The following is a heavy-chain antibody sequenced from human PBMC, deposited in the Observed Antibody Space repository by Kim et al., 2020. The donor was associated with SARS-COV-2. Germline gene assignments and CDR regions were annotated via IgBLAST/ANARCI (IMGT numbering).Heavy chain of an antibody. CDR2: IIPILGIA. J-gene: IGHJ4*02. CDR3: AKGYCSGGSCYVFDY. CDR1: GGTFSSYA. Sequence: SVKVSCKASGGTFSSYAISWVRQAPGQGLEWMGRIIPILGIANYAQKFQGRVTITADKSTSTAYMELSSLRSEDTAVYYCAKGYCSGGSCYVFDYCGQGTLVTVSS. V-gene: IGHV1-69*04. D-gene: IGHD2-15*01.